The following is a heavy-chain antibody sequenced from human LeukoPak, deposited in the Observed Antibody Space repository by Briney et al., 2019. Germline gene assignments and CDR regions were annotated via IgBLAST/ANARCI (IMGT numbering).Heavy chain of an antibody. CDR2: IRYDGSNK. CDR1: GFTLSSYG. J-gene: IGHJ4*02. D-gene: IGHD5-18*01. Sequence: GGSLRLSCAASGFTLSSYGMHWVRQAPGKGLEWVAFIRYDGSNKYYADSVKGRFTIARDNSKNTLYLQMNSLRAEDTDVYYCAKDSRGYSYGVDYWGQGPLVTVSS. V-gene: IGHV3-30*02. CDR3: AKDSRGYSYGVDY.